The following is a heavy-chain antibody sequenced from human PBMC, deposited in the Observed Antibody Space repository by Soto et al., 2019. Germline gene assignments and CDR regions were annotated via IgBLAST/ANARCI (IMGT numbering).Heavy chain of an antibody. CDR2: IYVGDSET. D-gene: IGHD3-10*01. CDR1: GYKFTDYW. J-gene: IGHJ4*02. CDR3: ARQGGRGGGSDY. Sequence: PGESLKISCNASGYKFTDYWSAWVRQMTGKGLEWMGIIYVGDSETRYSPSFQGQVTISADKSITTAYLQWSSLKASDTAIYYCARQGGRGGGSDYWGQGTPVTVSS. V-gene: IGHV5-51*01.